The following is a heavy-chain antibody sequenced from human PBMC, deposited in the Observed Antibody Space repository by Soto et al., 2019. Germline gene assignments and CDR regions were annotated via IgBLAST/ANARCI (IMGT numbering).Heavy chain of an antibody. D-gene: IGHD3-22*01. J-gene: IGHJ5*02. V-gene: IGHV3-33*01. CDR3: ARDHYDSSGLGRWCDP. Sequence: QVQLVESGGRVVQPGRSLRLSCAASGLTFSQYGMHWVRQAPGKGLEWVAVIWYDGSYIHYADSVKGRFTISRDNSRETLYLQMNSLTAEDTAVYYCARDHYDSSGLGRWCDPWGQGTLVTVSS. CDR1: GLTFSQYG. CDR2: IWYDGSYI.